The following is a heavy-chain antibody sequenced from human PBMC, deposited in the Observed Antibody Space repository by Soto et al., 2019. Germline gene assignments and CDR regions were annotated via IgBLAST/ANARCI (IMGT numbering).Heavy chain of an antibody. CDR3: ARGLELRVGPYNWFDP. CDR2: INPNSGGT. Sequence: ASVKVSCKASGYTFTGYYMHWVRQAPGQGLEWMGWINPNSGGTNYAQKFQGRVTMTRDTSISTAYMELSRLRSDDTAVYYCARGLELRVGPYNWFDPWGQGTLVTVS. V-gene: IGHV1-2*02. CDR1: GYTFTGYY. D-gene: IGHD1-7*01. J-gene: IGHJ5*02.